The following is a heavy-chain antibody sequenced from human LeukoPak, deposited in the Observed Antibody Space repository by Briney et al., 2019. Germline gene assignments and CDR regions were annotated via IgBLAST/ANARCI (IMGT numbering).Heavy chain of an antibody. D-gene: IGHD3-22*01. Sequence: PGGSLRLSCAASGFTFSSYAMSWVRQAPGQGLEWVSAISGSGGSTYYADSVKGRFTISRDNSKNTLYLQMNSLRAEDTAVYYCAKDRDSSGYYPRYYYGMDVWGQGTTVTVSS. V-gene: IGHV3-23*01. CDR2: ISGSGGST. CDR3: AKDRDSSGYYPRYYYGMDV. CDR1: GFTFSSYA. J-gene: IGHJ6*02.